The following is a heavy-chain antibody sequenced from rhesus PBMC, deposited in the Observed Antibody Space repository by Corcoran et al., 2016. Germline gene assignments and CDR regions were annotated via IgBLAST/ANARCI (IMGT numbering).Heavy chain of an antibody. V-gene: IGHV3-28*01. CDR2: INPDSSTI. J-gene: IGHJ2*01. Sequence: EVKLLQSGGGLVQPGGSLKLSCAASGMGFSRYWMSWVRRAPGKGLEWIGEINPDSSTIKYAPSLKDKFIIARDNAKNTLYLQMSRVRSEDTALYYCARNWDRYFDVWGTGTTVTVSS. CDR3: ARNWDRYFDV. D-gene: IGHD7-45*01. CDR1: GMGFSRYW.